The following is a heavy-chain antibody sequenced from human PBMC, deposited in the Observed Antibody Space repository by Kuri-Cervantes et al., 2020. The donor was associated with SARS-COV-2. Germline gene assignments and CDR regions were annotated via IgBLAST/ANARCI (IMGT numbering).Heavy chain of an antibody. J-gene: IGHJ4*02. Sequence: ASVKVSCKASGYTFTGYYMHWVRQAPGQGLEWMGWINPNSGGTNYAQKFQGRVTMTRDTSISTAYMELRSLRSDDTAVYYCARDPANTASIDYWGQGTLVTVSS. D-gene: IGHD5-18*01. CDR2: INPNSGGT. CDR3: ARDPANTASIDY. CDR1: GYTFTGYY. V-gene: IGHV1-2*02.